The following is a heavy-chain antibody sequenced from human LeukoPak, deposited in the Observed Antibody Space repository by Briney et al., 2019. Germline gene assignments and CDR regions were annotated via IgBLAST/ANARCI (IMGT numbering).Heavy chain of an antibody. V-gene: IGHV4-31*03. CDR1: GGSISSGAYY. CDR3: ARASDVDSSGYYSPTYFDD. CDR2: IYYSGST. D-gene: IGHD3-22*01. J-gene: IGHJ4*02. Sequence: SETLSLTCTVSGGSISSGAYYWSWIRQHPGKGLEWIGYIYYSGSTYYNPSLKSRVTISVDTSKNQVSLKLSSVTAADTAVYYCARASDVDSSGYYSPTYFDDWGQGTLVTVSS.